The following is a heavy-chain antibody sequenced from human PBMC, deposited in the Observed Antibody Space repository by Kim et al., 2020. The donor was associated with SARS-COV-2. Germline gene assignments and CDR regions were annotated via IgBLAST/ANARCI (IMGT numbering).Heavy chain of an antibody. D-gene: IGHD2-2*01. V-gene: IGHV4-39*01. Sequence: YYNPSLKSRVTISVDTSKNQFSLKLSSVTAADTAVYYCARLEVVPAPFDYWGQGTLVTVSS. CDR3: ARLEVVPAPFDY. J-gene: IGHJ4*02.